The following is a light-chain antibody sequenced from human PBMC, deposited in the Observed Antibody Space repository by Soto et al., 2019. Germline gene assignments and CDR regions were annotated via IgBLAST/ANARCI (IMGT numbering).Light chain of an antibody. CDR2: GAS. J-gene: IGKJ3*01. CDR3: HQYGSTPFT. CDR1: QSVSTNY. V-gene: IGKV3-20*01. Sequence: EIVLTQSPGTLSFSPGDRATLSCRASQSVSTNYLAWYQQSLGQAPRLLIYGASSRATGIPDRFSGNGSGTDFTLTISRLEPEDFAVYYCHQYGSTPFTFGPGTKVDIK.